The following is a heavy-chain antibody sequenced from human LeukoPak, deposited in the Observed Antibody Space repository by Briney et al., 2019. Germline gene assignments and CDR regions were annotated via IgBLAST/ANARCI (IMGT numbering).Heavy chain of an antibody. Sequence: GGSLRLSCAASGFTFSSYSMNWVRQAPGKGLEWVSYISSSSSTIYYADSVKGRFTISRDNAKNSLYLQMNSLRAEDTAEYYCARGERFLEWLSDFDYWGQGTLVTVSS. J-gene: IGHJ4*02. CDR3: ARGERFLEWLSDFDY. CDR1: GFTFSSYS. D-gene: IGHD3-3*01. V-gene: IGHV3-48*01. CDR2: ISSSSSTI.